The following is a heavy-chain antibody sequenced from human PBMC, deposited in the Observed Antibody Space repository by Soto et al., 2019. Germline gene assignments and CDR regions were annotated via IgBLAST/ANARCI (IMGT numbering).Heavy chain of an antibody. CDR3: ARHGGYDFWSGWLFDP. J-gene: IGHJ5*02. CDR1: GGSISSSSYY. D-gene: IGHD3-3*01. CDR2: IYYSGST. V-gene: IGHV4-39*01. Sequence: QLQLQETGPGLVKPSETLSLTCTVSGGSISSSSYYWGWIRQPPGKGLEWIGSIYYSGSTYYNPSLKSRVTISVDTYKNQFSLKLSSVTAADTAVYYCARHGGYDFWSGWLFDPWGQGTLVTVSS.